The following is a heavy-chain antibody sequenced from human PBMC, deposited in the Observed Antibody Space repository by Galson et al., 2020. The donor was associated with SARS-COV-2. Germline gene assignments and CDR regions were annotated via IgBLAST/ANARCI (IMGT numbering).Heavy chain of an antibody. J-gene: IGHJ3*01. CDR3: ASPYLAAASFFGAFDV. D-gene: IGHD2-15*01. CDR1: GFTFSTYE. V-gene: IGHV3-48*03. CDR2: ISGSGTNI. Sequence: LKISCAGSGFTFSTYEMNWVRQAPGKGLEWVSYISGSGTNIYYADSVKGRFTISRDNARSSLYLQMTSLRAEDTAVYYCASPYLAAASFFGAFDVWGLGTMVTVSS.